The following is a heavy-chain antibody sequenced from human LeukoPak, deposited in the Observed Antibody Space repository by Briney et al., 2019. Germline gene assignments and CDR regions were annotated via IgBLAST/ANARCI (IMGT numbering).Heavy chain of an antibody. CDR3: AKDGGITMIVVVPDAFDI. D-gene: IGHD3-22*01. J-gene: IGHJ3*02. CDR2: ISGSGGST. CDR1: GFTLSSYA. V-gene: IGHV3-23*01. Sequence: GGSLRLSCAASGFTLSSYAMSWVRQAPGKGLEWVSAISGSGGSTYYADSVKGRFTISRDNSKNTLYLQMNSLRAEDTAVYYCAKDGGITMIVVVPDAFDIWGQGTMVTVSS.